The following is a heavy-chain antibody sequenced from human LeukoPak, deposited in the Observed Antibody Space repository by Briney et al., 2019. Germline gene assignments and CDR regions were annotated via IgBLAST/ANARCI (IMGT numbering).Heavy chain of an antibody. D-gene: IGHD3-3*02. CDR2: IYYSGST. CDR1: GGSISSYY. J-gene: IGHJ4*02. CDR3: ARSSHFWRPYFDY. Sequence: SETLSLTCTVSGGSISSYYWSWIRQPPGKGLEWIGYIYYSGSTNYNPSLKSRVTISVDTSKKQFSLKLSSVTAADTAVYCGARSSHFWRPYFDYWGQGTLVTVSS. V-gene: IGHV4-59*08.